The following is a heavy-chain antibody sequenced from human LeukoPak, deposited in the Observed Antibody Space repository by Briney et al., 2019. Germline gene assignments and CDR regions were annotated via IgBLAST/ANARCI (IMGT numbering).Heavy chain of an antibody. V-gene: IGHV4-59*01. CDR1: GGSISSYY. Sequence: SETLSLTCTVSGGSISSYYWSWIRQPPGKGLEWIGYIYYSGSTNYNPSLKSRVTISVDTSKNQFSLKLSSVTAADTAVYYCARKGTALGFVDYWGQGTLVTVSS. CDR2: IYYSGST. CDR3: ARKGTALGFVDY. J-gene: IGHJ4*02. D-gene: IGHD5-18*01.